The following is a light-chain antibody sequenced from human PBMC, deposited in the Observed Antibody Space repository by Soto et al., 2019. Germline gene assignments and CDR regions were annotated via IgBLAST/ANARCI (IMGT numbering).Light chain of an antibody. V-gene: IGKV2-28*01. CDR2: LGS. CDR1: QSLLHSNGYNY. CDR3: MQPLQSWT. Sequence: DIVMTQSPLSLPVTTGEPASISCRSSQSLLHSNGYNYLDWYLQKPGQSPQLLIYLGSNRASGVPDRFRGSGSGTDFTMKISRVEAEDVGVYYCMQPLQSWTFGQGTKVDIK. J-gene: IGKJ1*01.